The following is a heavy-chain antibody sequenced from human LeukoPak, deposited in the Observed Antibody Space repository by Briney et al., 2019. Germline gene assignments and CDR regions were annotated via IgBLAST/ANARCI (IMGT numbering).Heavy chain of an antibody. D-gene: IGHD6-19*01. J-gene: IGHJ3*02. CDR2: MSPNSGNT. CDR3: AILIISVAARDDFDI. CDR1: GYTFTTYD. V-gene: IGHV1-8*01. Sequence: ASVRVSCKASGYTFTTYDINWVRQVTGQGLEWMGWMSPNSGNTGFAQKFQDRVTMTRDTSISTAYMELSGLTSEDTAVYYCAILIISVAARDDFDIWGQGTMLTVSS.